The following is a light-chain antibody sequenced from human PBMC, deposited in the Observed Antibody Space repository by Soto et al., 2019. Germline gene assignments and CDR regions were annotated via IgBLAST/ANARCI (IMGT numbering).Light chain of an antibody. CDR2: GAS. CDR1: QSVSSSY. J-gene: IGKJ1*01. Sequence: ESVLTQSPGTLSLSPGEKATLSCRASQSVSSSYLAWYQQKPGQAPRLLIYGASSMATGIPDRFSGSGSGTDFTLTVSRLEPEDYAVYYCQQVGSSSWTFGQGTKVEIK. CDR3: QQVGSSSWT. V-gene: IGKV3-20*01.